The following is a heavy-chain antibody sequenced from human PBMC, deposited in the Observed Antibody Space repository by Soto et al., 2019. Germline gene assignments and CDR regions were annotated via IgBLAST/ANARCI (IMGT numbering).Heavy chain of an antibody. CDR1: GFSLSNARMG. V-gene: IGHV2-26*01. D-gene: IGHD2-15*01. CDR3: ARIGFMGYCSGGSCPEEDAFDI. CDR2: IFSNDEK. J-gene: IGHJ3*02. Sequence: QVTLKESGPVLVKPTETLTLTCTVSGFSLSNARMGVSWIRQPPGKALEWLAHIFSNDEKSYSTSLKSRLTISKDTSKSQVVLTMTNMDPVDTATYYCARIGFMGYCSGGSCPEEDAFDIWGQGTMVTVSS.